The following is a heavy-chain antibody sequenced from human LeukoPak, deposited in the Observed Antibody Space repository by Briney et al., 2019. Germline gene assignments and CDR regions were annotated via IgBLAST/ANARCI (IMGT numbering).Heavy chain of an antibody. J-gene: IGHJ5*02. CDR1: GATFTTYA. CDR2: IIPVFGTA. V-gene: IGHV1-69*05. Sequence: SVKVSCKASGATFTTYAIIWVRQAPGQGLEWTGGIIPVFGTANYAQKFQGRVTLTTDTSTSTAYMELRSLRSDDTAVYYCARHTPTGGYYWFDPWGQGTLVTVSS. D-gene: IGHD3-10*01. CDR3: ARHTPTGGYYWFDP.